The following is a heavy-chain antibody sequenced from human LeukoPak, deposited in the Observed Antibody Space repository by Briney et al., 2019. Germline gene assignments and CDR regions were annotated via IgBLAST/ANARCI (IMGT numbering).Heavy chain of an antibody. D-gene: IGHD3/OR15-3a*01. CDR2: LYHTGST. V-gene: IGHV4-59*08. J-gene: IGHJ3*02. Sequence: SETLSLTCTVSGGSISGYYWSWIRRPPGKGLEWIGYLYHTGSTNYNPSLKSRVTISLDTSKNQFSLNLSSVTAADTAVYYCARYDFGAFDIWGQGTKVTVSS. CDR1: GGSISGYY. CDR3: ARYDFGAFDI.